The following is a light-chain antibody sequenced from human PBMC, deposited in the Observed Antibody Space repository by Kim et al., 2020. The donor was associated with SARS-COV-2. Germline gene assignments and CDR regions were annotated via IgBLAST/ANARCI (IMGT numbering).Light chain of an antibody. CDR1: QNINSNY. CDR2: AAS. CDR3: QQHFSTRGF. V-gene: IGKV3-20*01. J-gene: IGKJ2*01. Sequence: EIVLTQSPGTLSLSPGERATLSCRASQNINSNYLVWYQQKPGQTPRLLIYAASSRATGIPDRFSGSGSGTDFTLTISRLEPEDFAVYYCQQHFSTRGFFGRGTKLE.